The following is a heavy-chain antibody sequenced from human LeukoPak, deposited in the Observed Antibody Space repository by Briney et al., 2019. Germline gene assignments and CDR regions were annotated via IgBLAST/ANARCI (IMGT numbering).Heavy chain of an antibody. V-gene: IGHV4-39*01. Sequence: SETLSLTCTVSGGSFSSSSYYWGWIRQPPGKGLEWIGSIYYSGSTYYNPSLKSRVTISVDTSKNQFSLKLSSVTAADTAVYYCARQRLAVAGTWYFDLWGRGTLVTVSS. D-gene: IGHD6-19*01. CDR2: IYYSGST. J-gene: IGHJ2*01. CDR1: GGSFSSSSYY. CDR3: ARQRLAVAGTWYFDL.